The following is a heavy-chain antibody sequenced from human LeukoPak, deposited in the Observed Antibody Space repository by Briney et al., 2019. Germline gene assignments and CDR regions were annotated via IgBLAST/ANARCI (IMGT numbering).Heavy chain of an antibody. CDR2: INPNSGGT. CDR1: GYAFTGYY. Sequence: VSVEVSCKASGYAFTGYYMHWVRQAPGQGLEWMGRINPNSGGTNYAQKFQGRVTMTRDTTISTAYMELSRLRSDDTAVYYCARARDGYNYWFDPWGQGTLVTVSS. V-gene: IGHV1-2*06. CDR3: ARARDGYNYWFDP. D-gene: IGHD5-24*01. J-gene: IGHJ5*02.